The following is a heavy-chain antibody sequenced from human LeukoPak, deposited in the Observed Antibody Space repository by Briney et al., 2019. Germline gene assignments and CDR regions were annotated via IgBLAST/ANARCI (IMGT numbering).Heavy chain of an antibody. J-gene: IGHJ5*02. D-gene: IGHD3-10*01. CDR3: ARDYYGSGSLLNWFDP. CDR2: IIPIFGTA. V-gene: IGHV1-69*13. Sequence: SVKVSCKASGGTFSSYAISWVRQAPGQGLEWMGGIIPIFGTASYAQKFQGRVTITADESTSTAYMELSSLRSEDTAVYYCARDYYGSGSLLNWFDPWGQGTLVTVSS. CDR1: GGTFSSYA.